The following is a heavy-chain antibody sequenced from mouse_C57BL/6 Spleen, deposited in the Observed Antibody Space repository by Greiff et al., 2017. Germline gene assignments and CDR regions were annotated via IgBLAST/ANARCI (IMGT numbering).Heavy chain of an antibody. J-gene: IGHJ3*01. D-gene: IGHD2-4*01. Sequence: VQLQQPGAELVMPGASVKLSCKASGYTFTSYWMHWVKQRPGQGLEWIGEIDPSDSYTNYNQKFKGKSTLTVDKSSSTAYMQLSSLTSEDSAVYYCARFFDYDVGAWFAYWGQGTLVTVSA. CDR3: ARFFDYDVGAWFAY. CDR2: IDPSDSYT. V-gene: IGHV1-69*01. CDR1: GYTFTSYW.